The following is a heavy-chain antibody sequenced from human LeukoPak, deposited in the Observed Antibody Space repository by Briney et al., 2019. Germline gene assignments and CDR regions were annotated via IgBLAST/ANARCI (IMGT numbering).Heavy chain of an antibody. Sequence: SETLSLTCTVSGGSISSSSYYWGWIRQPPGKGLEWIGGIYYSGSTYYNPSLKSRVTISVDTSKNQFSLKLSSVTAADTAVCYCARHKFGSTSNWFDPWGQGTLVTVSS. D-gene: IGHD2-2*01. J-gene: IGHJ5*02. CDR3: ARHKFGSTSNWFDP. CDR2: IYYSGST. V-gene: IGHV4-39*01. CDR1: GGSISSSSYY.